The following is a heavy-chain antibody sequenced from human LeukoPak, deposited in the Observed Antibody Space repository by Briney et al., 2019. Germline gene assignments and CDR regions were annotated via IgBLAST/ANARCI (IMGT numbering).Heavy chain of an antibody. D-gene: IGHD3-22*01. CDR1: GGTFSSYA. CDR3: ARDYYDSSAYYYWAY. Sequence: SVKVSCKASGGTFSSYAISWVRQAPGQGLEWMGGIIPIFGTANYAQKLQGRVTMTTDTSTSTAYMELRSLRSDDTAVYYCARDYYDSSAYYYWAYWGQGTLVTVSS. CDR2: IIPIFGTA. J-gene: IGHJ4*02. V-gene: IGHV1-69*05.